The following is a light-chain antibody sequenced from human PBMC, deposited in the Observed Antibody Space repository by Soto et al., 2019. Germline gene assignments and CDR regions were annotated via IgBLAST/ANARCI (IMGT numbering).Light chain of an antibody. V-gene: IGLV1-40*01. CDR3: QSFDIGVV. CDR2: GNI. CDR1: SSNIGAGYD. Sequence: QSVLTQPPSVSGAPGQTVNISCTGDSSNIGAGYDVHWYRHLPGTAPKLLIYGNINRPSGVPDRFSGSKSGTSASLAITGLQAEDEADYYCQSFDIGVVFGGGTKVTVL. J-gene: IGLJ2*01.